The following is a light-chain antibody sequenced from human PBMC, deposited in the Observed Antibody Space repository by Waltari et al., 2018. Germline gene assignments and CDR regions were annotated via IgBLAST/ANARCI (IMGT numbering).Light chain of an antibody. CDR2: DVS. Sequence: QSALTQPASVSGSPRQSITISSTGTSRDVGGYNYVSRYQQHPGKAPKPMIYDVSKRPSGVSNRFSGSKSGNTASLTISGLQAEDKADYYCSSYTSSSTLRVFGGGTKLTVL. J-gene: IGLJ3*02. CDR1: SRDVGGYNY. CDR3: SSYTSSSTLRV. V-gene: IGLV2-14*01.